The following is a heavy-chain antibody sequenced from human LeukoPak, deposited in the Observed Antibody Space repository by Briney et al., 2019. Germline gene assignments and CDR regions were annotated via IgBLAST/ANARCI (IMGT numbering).Heavy chain of an antibody. J-gene: IGHJ4*02. V-gene: IGHV4-59*01. D-gene: IGHD4-11*01. CDR3: ARGRLPIDY. CDR2: IYYSGST. CDR1: GGSIRGYY. Sequence: SETLSLTCTVSGGSIRGYYWSWIRQPPGKGLEWIGYIYYSGSTNYNPSLKSRVTISVDTSKNQFSLKLSSVTAADTAVYYCARGRLPIDYWGQGTLVTVSS.